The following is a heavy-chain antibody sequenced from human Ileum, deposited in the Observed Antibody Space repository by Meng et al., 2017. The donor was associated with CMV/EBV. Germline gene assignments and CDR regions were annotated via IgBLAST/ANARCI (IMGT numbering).Heavy chain of an antibody. D-gene: IGHD1-26*01. CDR3: TTAKRGVGNADY. V-gene: IGHV3-15*05. Sequence: ASGFTFSDFWINWVRQGPGKGLEWVARIKGKRNGVTTDYAASVKGRFTISRDDTENMLFLQMNSLKTEDTALYYCTTAKRGVGNADYWGQGTLVTVSS. CDR2: IKGKRNGVTT. J-gene: IGHJ4*02. CDR1: GFTFSDFW.